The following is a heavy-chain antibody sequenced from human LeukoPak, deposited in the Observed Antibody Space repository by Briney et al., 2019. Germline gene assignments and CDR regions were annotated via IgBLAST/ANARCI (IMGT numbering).Heavy chain of an antibody. D-gene: IGHD6-13*01. J-gene: IGHJ5*02. CDR3: SIAAAIWSVRWFDP. V-gene: IGHV4-34*01. CDR2: INHSGST. CDR1: GGSFSGYY. Sequence: PSETLSLTCAVYGGSFSGYYWSWIRQPPGKGLEWIGEINHSGSTNYNPSLKSRVTISVDTSKNQFSLKLSSVTAADTAVYYCSIAAAIWSVRWFDPWGQGTLVTVSS.